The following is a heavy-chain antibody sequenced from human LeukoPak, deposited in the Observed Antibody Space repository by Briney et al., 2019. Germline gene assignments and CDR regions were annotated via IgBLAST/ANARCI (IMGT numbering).Heavy chain of an antibody. CDR3: ARDEQLVRGYYYYYGMDV. Sequence: ASVKVSCKASGYTFTGYYMHWVRQAPGQGLEWMGWINPNGGGTNYAQKFQGRVTMTRDTSISTAYMELSRLRSDDTAVYYCARDEQLVRGYYYYYGMDVWGQGTTVTVSS. V-gene: IGHV1-2*02. D-gene: IGHD6-6*01. CDR2: INPNGGGT. J-gene: IGHJ6*02. CDR1: GYTFTGYY.